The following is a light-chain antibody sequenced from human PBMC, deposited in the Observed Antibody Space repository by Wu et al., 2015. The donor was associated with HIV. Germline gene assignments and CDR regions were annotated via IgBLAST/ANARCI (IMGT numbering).Light chain of an antibody. CDR2: GAS. J-gene: IGKJ1*01. CDR3: YQYCISPGT. V-gene: IGKV3-20*01. CDR1: QSVCKSY. Sequence: EIVLTQSPGTLSLSPGERATLSCRASQSVCKSYLAWYQKKPGQAPRLLIQGASSRAPVIPDRFSGSGFGAEFTLTISRLEPEDSAVYYCYQYCISPGTFGQGTKVEIK.